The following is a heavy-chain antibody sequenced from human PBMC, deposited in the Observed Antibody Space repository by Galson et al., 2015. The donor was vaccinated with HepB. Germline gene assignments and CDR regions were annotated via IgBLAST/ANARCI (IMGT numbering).Heavy chain of an antibody. D-gene: IGHD6-13*01. J-gene: IGHJ6*02. CDR1: GFSFSTYG. Sequence: SLRLSCAASGFSFSTYGMHWVRQAPGKGLEWVAVIWYDGSNKFYGDSVKGRFTISRDNSKNTLFLQMHSLRVEDTAVYYCARDVRIAATGTTQPWGMDVWGQGTTVTVSS. CDR2: IWYDGSNK. CDR3: ARDVRIAATGTTQPWGMDV. V-gene: IGHV3-33*01.